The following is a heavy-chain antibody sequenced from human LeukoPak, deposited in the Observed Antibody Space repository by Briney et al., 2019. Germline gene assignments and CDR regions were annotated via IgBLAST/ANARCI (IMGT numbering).Heavy chain of an antibody. Sequence: SETLSLTCTVSGGSVSSGSYYWSWIRQPPGKGLEWIGYIYYSGSTNYNPSLKSRVTISVDTSKNQFSLKLSSVAAADTAVYYCARDTDGSGWSDAFDIWGQGTMVTVSS. CDR3: ARDTDGSGWSDAFDI. V-gene: IGHV4-61*01. CDR2: IYYSGST. CDR1: GGSVSSGSYY. D-gene: IGHD6-19*01. J-gene: IGHJ3*02.